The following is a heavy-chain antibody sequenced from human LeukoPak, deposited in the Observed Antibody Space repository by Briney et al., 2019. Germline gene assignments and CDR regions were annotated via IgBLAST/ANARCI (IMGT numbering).Heavy chain of an antibody. CDR3: ATSLGGPEYFDY. J-gene: IGHJ4*02. CDR1: GFTFSSYS. Sequence: PGGSLRLSCAASGFTFSSYSMNWVRQAPGKGLEWVSTISGSGESTYYADSVRGHFTISRDNSKNTLYLLMNSLRAEDTAVYYCATSLGGPEYFDYWGQGTLVAVSS. V-gene: IGHV3-23*01. CDR2: ISGSGEST. D-gene: IGHD2-15*01.